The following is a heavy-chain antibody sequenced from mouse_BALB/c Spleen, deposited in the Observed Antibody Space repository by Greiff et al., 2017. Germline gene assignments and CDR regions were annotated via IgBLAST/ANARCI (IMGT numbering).Heavy chain of an antibody. CDR3: ARGGFVYYGSSFDY. CDR1: GYSITSDYA. Sequence: DVQLQESGPGLVKPSQSLSLTCTVTGYSITSDYAWNWIRQFPGNKLEWMGYISYSGSTSYNPSLKSRISITRDTSKNQFFLQLNSVTTEDTATYYCARGGFVYYGSSFDYWGQGTTLTVSS. CDR2: ISYSGST. J-gene: IGHJ2*01. D-gene: IGHD1-1*01. V-gene: IGHV3-2*02.